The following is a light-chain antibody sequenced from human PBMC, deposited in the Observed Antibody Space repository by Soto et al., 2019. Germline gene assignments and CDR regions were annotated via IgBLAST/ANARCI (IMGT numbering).Light chain of an antibody. CDR2: EVS. Sequence: QSALTQPASVSGSPGQSITISCTGTSSDVGGFNYVSWYQHHPGKAPKLIIYEVSHRPSGVSTRFSGSKSGNTASLTISGLQDEDEADYYCSSYTSSSAHYVFGTVTKLTVL. J-gene: IGLJ1*01. V-gene: IGLV2-14*01. CDR1: SSDVGGFNY. CDR3: SSYTSSSAHYV.